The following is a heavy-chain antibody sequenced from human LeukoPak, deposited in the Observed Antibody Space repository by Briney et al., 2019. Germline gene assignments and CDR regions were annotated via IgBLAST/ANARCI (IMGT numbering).Heavy chain of an antibody. J-gene: IGHJ4*02. CDR2: TSYNGNNK. CDR3: AKGDNYYDSSGYYHAKALFDY. D-gene: IGHD3-22*01. V-gene: IGHV3-30*04. CDR1: GFTFSSYA. Sequence: GGSLRLSCGGSGFTFSSYALYWVRQAPGKGLEWVAGTSYNGNNKFYADSVKGRFSISRDNSKNTLYLQMDSLRAEDTAVYYCAKGDNYYDSSGYYHAKALFDYWGQGALVTVSS.